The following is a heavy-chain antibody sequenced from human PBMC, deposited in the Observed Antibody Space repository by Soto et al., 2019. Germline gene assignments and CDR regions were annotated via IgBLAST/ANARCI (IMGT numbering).Heavy chain of an antibody. Sequence: GGSLRLSCAASGFTFSSYAMSWVRQAPGKGLEWVSAISGSGGSTYYADSVKGRFTISRDNSKNTLYLQMNSLRAEDTAVYYCAKSRYDILTGYYRKGYYYYGMDVWGQGTTVTVSS. CDR3: AKSRYDILTGYYRKGYYYYGMDV. CDR1: GFTFSSYA. V-gene: IGHV3-23*01. CDR2: ISGSGGST. J-gene: IGHJ6*02. D-gene: IGHD3-9*01.